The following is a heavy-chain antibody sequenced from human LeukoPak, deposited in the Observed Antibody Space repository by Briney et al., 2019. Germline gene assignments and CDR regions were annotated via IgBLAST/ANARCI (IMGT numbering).Heavy chain of an antibody. J-gene: IGHJ4*02. CDR1: GGTFSSYA. CDR2: IIPIFGTA. CDR3: ARDHSGDTAMDD. V-gene: IGHV1-69*13. Sequence: ASVKVSCKASGGTFSSYAISWVRQAPGQGLEWMGGIIPIFGTANYAQKFQGRVTITADESTSTVYMELSSLRSEDTAVYYCARDHSGDTAMDDWGQGTLVTVSS. D-gene: IGHD5-18*01.